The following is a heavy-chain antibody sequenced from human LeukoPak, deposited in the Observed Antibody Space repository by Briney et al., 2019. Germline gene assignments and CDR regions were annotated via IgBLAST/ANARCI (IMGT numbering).Heavy chain of an antibody. J-gene: IGHJ6*02. V-gene: IGHV3-30*18. CDR3: AKDREEGFGEFYYYYYYGMDV. CDR2: ISYDGSNK. D-gene: IGHD3-10*01. Sequence: PGGSLRLSCAASGFTFSSYGMHWVRQAPGKGLEWVVVISYDGSNKYYADSVKGRFTISRDNSKNTLYLQMNSLRAEDTVVYYCAKDREEGFGEFYYYYYYGMDVWGQGTTVTVSS. CDR1: GFTFSSYG.